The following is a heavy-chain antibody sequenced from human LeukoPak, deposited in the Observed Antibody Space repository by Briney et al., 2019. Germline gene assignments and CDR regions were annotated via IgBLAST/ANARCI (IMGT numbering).Heavy chain of an antibody. V-gene: IGHV3-74*03. D-gene: IGHD1-26*01. CDR3: ARDLVGALDF. Sequence: PGGSLRLSCAASGFTFSSYWMHWVRQAPGKGLVWVSRIHSDESSAMYADSVKGRFTISRDNAKNTLYLQMNSLRAEDAAVYYCARDLVGALDFWGQGTLVTVSS. CDR1: GFTFSSYW. CDR2: IHSDESSA. J-gene: IGHJ4*02.